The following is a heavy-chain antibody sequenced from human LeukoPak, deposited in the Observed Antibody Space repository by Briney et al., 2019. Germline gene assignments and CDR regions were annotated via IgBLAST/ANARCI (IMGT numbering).Heavy chain of an antibody. D-gene: IGHD3-10*01. CDR1: GGSISSYY. CDR3: ARGTRMVRGDY. CDR2: IYYSGST. V-gene: IGHV4-59*01. Sequence: SETLSLTCTVSGGSISSYYWSWIRQPPGKGLEWIGYIYYSGSTNYNPSLKSRVTISVDTSKNQFSLKLSSVTAADTAVYYCARGTRMVRGDYWGQGTLVTVSS. J-gene: IGHJ4*02.